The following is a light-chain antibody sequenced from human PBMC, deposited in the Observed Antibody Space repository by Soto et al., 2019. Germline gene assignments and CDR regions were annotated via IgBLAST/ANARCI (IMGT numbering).Light chain of an antibody. V-gene: IGKV1-5*01. CDR3: QQYNSYSWT. CDR2: DVS. J-gene: IGKJ1*01. Sequence: DIQMTQSPSTLSAFVGDRVTITCRASQSISLWLAWYQQKPGKAPMLLIYDVSTLESGVPSRFSGSGSGTEFSLTIKSLEPDDFATYYCQQYNSYSWTFGQGTKVEIK. CDR1: QSISLW.